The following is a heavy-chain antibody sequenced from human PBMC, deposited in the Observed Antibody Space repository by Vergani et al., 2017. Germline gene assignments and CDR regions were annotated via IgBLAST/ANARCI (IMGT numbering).Heavy chain of an antibody. D-gene: IGHD3-10*01. V-gene: IGHV3-11*01. Sequence: VQLVESGGGLVQPGGSLRLSCAASGFTFSDYYMSWIRQAPGKGLEWVSYISSSGSTIYYADSVKGRFTISRDNAKNSLYLQRNSLRAEDTAVYYCARGHRGGGGLWFGELFQEWGSYYYYYCMDVWGQGTTVTVSS. J-gene: IGHJ6*02. CDR1: GFTFSDYY. CDR2: ISSSGSTI. CDR3: ARGHRGGGGLWFGELFQEWGSYYYYYCMDV.